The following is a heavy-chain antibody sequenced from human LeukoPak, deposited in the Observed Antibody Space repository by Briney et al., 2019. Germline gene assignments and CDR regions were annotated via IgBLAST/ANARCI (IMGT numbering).Heavy chain of an antibody. J-gene: IGHJ4*02. D-gene: IGHD3-3*01. CDR1: GFTFDDST. V-gene: IGHV3-43*01. Sequence: PVGSLRLSCAASGFTFDDSTMCSVRPAPGKGLEWVSVISWVGVSTYYADSVKGRFTSSRDNSKNSLSLQMSSLRTEDAALYYCAKDSDFWIGYCWGEGPVVTVS. CDR2: ISWVGVST. CDR3: AKDSDFWIGYC.